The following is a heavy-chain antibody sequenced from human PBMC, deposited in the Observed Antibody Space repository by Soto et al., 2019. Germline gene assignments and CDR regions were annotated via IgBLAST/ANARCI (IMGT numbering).Heavy chain of an antibody. CDR3: ARSSRGVGFDY. J-gene: IGHJ4*02. CDR2: IYYSGST. Sequence: PSETLSLTCTVSGGSISSGGYYWSWIRQHPGKGLEWIGYIYYSGSTYYNPSLKSRVTISVDRSKNQFSLKLSSVTAADTAVYYCARSSRGVGFDYWGQGTLVTVSS. D-gene: IGHD2-2*01. V-gene: IGHV4-31*03. CDR1: GGSISSGGYY.